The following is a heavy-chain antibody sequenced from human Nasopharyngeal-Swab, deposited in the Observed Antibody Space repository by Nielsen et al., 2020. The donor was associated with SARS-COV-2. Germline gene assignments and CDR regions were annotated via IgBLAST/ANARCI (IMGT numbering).Heavy chain of an antibody. CDR3: ARAIGVKAFDI. CDR2: IYYTVNT. CDR1: GGSIGSYF. V-gene: IGHV4-59*13. D-gene: IGHD3-3*01. Sequence: SETLSLTCTVSGGSIGSYFWSWIRQPPGQGLEWIGYIYYTVNTNYNPSLESRVTISMDKSRNQFSLKLSSVSAADTAVYFCARAIGVKAFDIWGQGTVVTVSS. J-gene: IGHJ3*02.